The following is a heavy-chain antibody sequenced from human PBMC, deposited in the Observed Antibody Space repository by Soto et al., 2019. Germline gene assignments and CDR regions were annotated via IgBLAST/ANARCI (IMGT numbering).Heavy chain of an antibody. D-gene: IGHD3-10*02. V-gene: IGHV3-64*01. CDR2: ISSNGGST. CDR3: ARDVRGVIVRAFDI. J-gene: IGHJ3*02. CDR1: GFTFSSYA. Sequence: GGSLRLSCAASGFTFSSYAMHWVRQAPGKGLEYVSAISSNGGSTYYANSVKGRFTISRDNSKNTLYLQMGSLRAEDMAVYYCARDVRGVIVRAFDIWGQGTMVTVSS.